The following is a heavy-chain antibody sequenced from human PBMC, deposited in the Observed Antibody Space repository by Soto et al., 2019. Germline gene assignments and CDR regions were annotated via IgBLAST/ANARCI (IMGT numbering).Heavy chain of an antibody. CDR1: GFTFSTYA. D-gene: IGHD2-2*01. CDR3: AKAMRYCGSANCYADY. Sequence: GGSLRLSCAASGFTFSTYAMSWVRQAPGKGLEWVSTISRSGDSTYYADSVKGRFTISRDNSKNTLYLQMNDMRADDTAVFYCAKAMRYCGSANCYADYWGRGTLVTVSS. V-gene: IGHV3-23*01. J-gene: IGHJ4*02. CDR2: ISRSGDST.